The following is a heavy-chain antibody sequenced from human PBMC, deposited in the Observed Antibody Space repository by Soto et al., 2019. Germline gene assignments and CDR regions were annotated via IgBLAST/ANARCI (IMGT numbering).Heavy chain of an antibody. CDR3: AREYWTPRPTLYGMDV. CDR2: INPSVGVT. J-gene: IGHJ6*02. CDR1: GYTFTGYY. Sequence: ASVKVSCKASGYTFTGYYIYWVRQAPGQGLEWMGIINPSVGVTAYAQKVQGRGTMTRDTSTSTAYMELSSLRSEDTAVYYCAREYWTPRPTLYGMDVWGQGTTVTFSS. V-gene: IGHV1-46*01. D-gene: IGHD6-6*01.